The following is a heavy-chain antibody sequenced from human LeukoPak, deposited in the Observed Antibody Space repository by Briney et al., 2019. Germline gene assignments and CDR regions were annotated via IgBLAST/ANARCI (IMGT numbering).Heavy chain of an antibody. CDR2: IIPIFGTA. V-gene: IGHV1-69*13. CDR1: GGTFSSYA. D-gene: IGHD6-19*01. CDR3: ARGERIAVAGRGGYYYYYGMDV. J-gene: IGHJ6*02. Sequence: GASVKVSCKASGGTFSSYAISWVRQAPGQGLEWMGGIIPIFGTANYAQKFQGRVTITADESTSTAYMELSSLRSEDKAVYYCARGERIAVAGRGGYYYYYGMDVWGQGTTVTVSS.